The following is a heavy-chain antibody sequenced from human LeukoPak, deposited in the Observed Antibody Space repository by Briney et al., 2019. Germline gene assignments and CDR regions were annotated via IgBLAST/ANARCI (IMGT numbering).Heavy chain of an antibody. Sequence: ASVKVSCKASGYTFTSYGISRVRQAPGQGLEWMGWISAYNGNTNYAQKLQGRVTMTTDTSTSTAYMELRSLRSDDTAVYYCARAKIVVVPAAFDYWGQGTLVTVSS. CDR3: ARAKIVVVPAAFDY. CDR2: ISAYNGNT. D-gene: IGHD2-2*01. CDR1: GYTFTSYG. J-gene: IGHJ4*02. V-gene: IGHV1-18*01.